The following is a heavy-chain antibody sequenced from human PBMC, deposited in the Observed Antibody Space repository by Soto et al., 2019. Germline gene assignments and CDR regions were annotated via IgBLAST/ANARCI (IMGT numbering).Heavy chain of an antibody. CDR1: GGSFSGYY. J-gene: IGHJ5*02. Sequence: SETLCLTCAVYGGSFSGYYWSWIRQPPGKGLEWIGEINHSGSTNYNPSLKSRVTISVDTSKNQFSLKLSSVTAADTAVYYCARVGPRNDILTGYPNWFDPWGQGTLVTVSS. CDR3: ARVGPRNDILTGYPNWFDP. D-gene: IGHD3-9*01. CDR2: INHSGST. V-gene: IGHV4-34*01.